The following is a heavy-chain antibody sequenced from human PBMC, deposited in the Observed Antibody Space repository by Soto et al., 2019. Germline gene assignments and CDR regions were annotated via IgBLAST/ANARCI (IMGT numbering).Heavy chain of an antibody. CDR2: IYHSGST. CDR3: ASLTREYCTNGVCYSVFFGY. CDR1: GGSISSSNW. J-gene: IGHJ4*02. D-gene: IGHD2-8*01. Sequence: SETLSLTCAVSGGSISSSNWWSWVRQPPGKGLEWIGEIYHSGSTNYNPTLKRRVTISVDKSKNQFSLKLSSVTAADTAVYYFASLTREYCTNGVCYSVFFGYWGQGTLVTVSS. V-gene: IGHV4-4*02.